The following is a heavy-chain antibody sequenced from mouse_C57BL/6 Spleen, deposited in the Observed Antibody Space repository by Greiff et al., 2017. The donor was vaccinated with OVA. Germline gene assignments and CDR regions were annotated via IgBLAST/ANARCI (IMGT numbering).Heavy chain of an antibody. CDR3: ASYYYGSSYRNY. CDR1: GYTFTSYW. J-gene: IGHJ2*01. D-gene: IGHD1-1*01. V-gene: IGHV1-7*01. Sequence: VKLMESGAELAKPGASVKLSCKASGYTFTSYWMHWVKQRPGQGLEWIGYINPSSGYTKYNQKFKDKATLTADKSSSTAYMQLSSLTYEDSAFYYCASYYYGSSYRNYWGQGTTLTVSS. CDR2: INPSSGYT.